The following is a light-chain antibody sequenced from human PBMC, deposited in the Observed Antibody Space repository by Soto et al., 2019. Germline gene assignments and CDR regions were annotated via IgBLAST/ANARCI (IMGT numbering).Light chain of an antibody. Sequence: QLVLTQPPSASGTPGQRVTISCSGNTSNIGSNYVYWYQQLPGTAPKLLIHRNDQWPSGVPARFSGSASGTSASLAINGLRSEDEADYYCAAWDDSLSVLVFGGGTKLTVL. CDR3: AAWDDSLSVLV. J-gene: IGLJ2*01. CDR2: RND. V-gene: IGLV1-47*01. CDR1: TSNIGSNY.